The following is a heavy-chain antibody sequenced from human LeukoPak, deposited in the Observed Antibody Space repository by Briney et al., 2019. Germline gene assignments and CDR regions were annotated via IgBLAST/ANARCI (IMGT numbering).Heavy chain of an antibody. Sequence: PGGSLRLSCAASGFTFSSYGVHWVRQAPGKGLEWVAVISYDGSNKYYADSVKGRFTISRDNSKNTLYLQMNSLRAEDTAVYYCAKERIGGDYVSYSYGMDVWGQGTTVTVSS. CDR2: ISYDGSNK. CDR1: GFTFSSYG. CDR3: AKERIGGDYVSYSYGMDV. D-gene: IGHD4-17*01. J-gene: IGHJ6*02. V-gene: IGHV3-30*18.